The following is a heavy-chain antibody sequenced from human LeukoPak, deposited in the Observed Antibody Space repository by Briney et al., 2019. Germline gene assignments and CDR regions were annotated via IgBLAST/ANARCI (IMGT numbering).Heavy chain of an antibody. CDR2: ISAYNGNT. CDR1: GYTFTGYY. Sequence: ASVKVSCKASGYTFTGYYMHWVRQAPGQGLEWMGWISAYNGNTNYAQKLQGRVTMTTDTSTSTAYMELRSLRSDDTAVYYCARDQSYYDSSGYYHPAYYYYYMDVWGKGTTVTVSS. J-gene: IGHJ6*03. D-gene: IGHD3-22*01. CDR3: ARDQSYYDSSGYYHPAYYYYYMDV. V-gene: IGHV1-18*04.